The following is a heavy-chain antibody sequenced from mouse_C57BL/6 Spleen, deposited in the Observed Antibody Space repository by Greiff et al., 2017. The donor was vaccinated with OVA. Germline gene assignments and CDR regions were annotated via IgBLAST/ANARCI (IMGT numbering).Heavy chain of an antibody. CDR1: GYTFTSYW. J-gene: IGHJ1*03. D-gene: IGHD1-1*01. CDR3: ARLDYYGSSWDWDFAV. Sequence: VQLQQPGAELVKPGASVKMSCKASGYTFTSYWITWVKQRPGQGLEWIGDIYPGSGSTNYNEKFKSKATLTVDTSSSTAYMQLSSLTSEDSAVYYCARLDYYGSSWDWDFAVWGTGTTVTVSS. CDR2: IYPGSGST. V-gene: IGHV1-55*01.